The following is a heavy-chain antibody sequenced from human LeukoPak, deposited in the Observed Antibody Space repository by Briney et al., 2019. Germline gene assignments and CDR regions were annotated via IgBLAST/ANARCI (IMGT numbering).Heavy chain of an antibody. V-gene: IGHV1-2*02. D-gene: IGHD3-10*01. CDR2: INPNSGGT. CDR3: ARNYYGSGSLGWFDP. Sequence: ASVKVSCKASGYTFTGYYMHWVRQAPGQGLEWMGWINPNSGGTNYAQKFQGRVTMTRDTSISTAYMELSRLRSDDTAVYYCARNYYGSGSLGWFDPWGQGTLVTVSS. J-gene: IGHJ5*02. CDR1: GYTFTGYY.